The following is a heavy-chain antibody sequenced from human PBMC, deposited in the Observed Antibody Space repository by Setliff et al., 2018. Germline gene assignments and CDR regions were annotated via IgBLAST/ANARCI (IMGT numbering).Heavy chain of an antibody. D-gene: IGHD3-3*01. CDR3: ARHGLQFLEWLSAFDY. CDR1: GYSISSGYY. V-gene: IGHV4-38-2*01. Sequence: LETLSLTCAVSGYSISSGYYWGWIRQPPGKGLEWIGNIYHSGSTYYNPSLKSRVTISVDTSKNQFSLKLTSVTAADTAVYYCARHGLQFLEWLSAFDYWGQGTLVTVSS. CDR2: IYHSGST. J-gene: IGHJ4*02.